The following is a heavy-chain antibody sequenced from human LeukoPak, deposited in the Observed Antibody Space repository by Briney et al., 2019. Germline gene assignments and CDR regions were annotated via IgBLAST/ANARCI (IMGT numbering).Heavy chain of an antibody. CDR3: AREDFTVTGAFDY. D-gene: IGHD4-17*01. CDR1: GFTFSSYE. CDR2: ISSSGSTI. Sequence: PGGSLRLSCAASGFTFSSYEMNWVRQAPGKGLEWVSYISSSGSTIYYADSVKGRFTISRDNAKNSLYLQMNSLRAEDTAVYYCAREDFTVTGAFDYWGQGTLVTVSS. V-gene: IGHV3-48*03. J-gene: IGHJ4*02.